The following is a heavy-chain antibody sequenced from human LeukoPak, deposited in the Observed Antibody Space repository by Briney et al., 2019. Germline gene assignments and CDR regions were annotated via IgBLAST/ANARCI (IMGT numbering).Heavy chain of an antibody. V-gene: IGHV2-5*02. CDR3: AHVPSDLTALGAFDI. CDR1: GFSLSTSGVG. CDR2: IYWDDDK. J-gene: IGHJ3*02. Sequence: ASGPTLVKPTQTLTLTCTFSGFSLSTSGVGVGWIRQPPGKALEWLALIYWDDDKRYSPSLKSRLTITKDTSKNQVVLTMTNMDPVDTATYYCAHVPSDLTALGAFDIWGQGTMVTVSS.